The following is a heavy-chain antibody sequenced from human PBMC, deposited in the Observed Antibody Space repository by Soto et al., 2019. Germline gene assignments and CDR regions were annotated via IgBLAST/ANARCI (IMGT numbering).Heavy chain of an antibody. D-gene: IGHD2-2*02. CDR2: ISYTGYT. J-gene: IGHJ6*02. CDR3: ARWGKYCSSTSCYIGEDYYYGMDV. Sequence: LSLTCTVSGGSISTYYWSWIRQPPGKGLEWIGYISYTGYTRYNPSLKSRVTVSVDTSKNHLSLKLSSMTAADTAVYYCARWGKYCSSTSCYIGEDYYYGMDVWGQGTTVTVSS. V-gene: IGHV4-59*01. CDR1: GGSISTYY.